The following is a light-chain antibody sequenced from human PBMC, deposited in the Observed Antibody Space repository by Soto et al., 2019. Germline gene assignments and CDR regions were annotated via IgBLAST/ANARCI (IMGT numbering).Light chain of an antibody. Sequence: SYELTQPPSVSVAPGKTARITCGGNNIGSKSVHWYQQKPGQAPVLVIYYYSDRPSGIPERFSGSNSGNTATLTISRVEAGDEDDYYCQVWDSSSDHLNYVFGTGTKLTVL. CDR1: NIGSKS. V-gene: IGLV3-21*04. J-gene: IGLJ1*01. CDR3: QVWDSSSDHLNYV. CDR2: YYS.